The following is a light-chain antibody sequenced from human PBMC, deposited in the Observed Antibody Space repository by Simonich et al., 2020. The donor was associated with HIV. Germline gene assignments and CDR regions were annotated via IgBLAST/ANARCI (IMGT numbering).Light chain of an antibody. J-gene: IGKJ1*01. CDR1: RSVLYRSNNKNY. V-gene: IGKV4-1*01. CDR3: QQYYSTPPT. CDR2: WAS. Sequence: DIVMTQSPDSLAVSLGERATVNCRSSRSVLYRSNNKNYLAWYQQKPGQPPKLLIYWASTRESGVPDPFSASGSGTDFTLTISSLQAEDVAIYYCQQYYSTPPTFGQGTKVEIK.